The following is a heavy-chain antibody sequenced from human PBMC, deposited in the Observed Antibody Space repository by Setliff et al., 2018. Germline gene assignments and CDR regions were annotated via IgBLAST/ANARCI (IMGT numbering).Heavy chain of an antibody. V-gene: IGHV1-46*01. CDR2: INPSGGST. Sequence: GASVKVSCKASGYTFTSYYMHWVRQAPGQGLEWMGIINPSGGSTSYAQKFQGRVTMTRDTSTSTVYMELSSLRFEDTAVYYCARERAGGRGFTFGAIYYYYGMDVWGQGTTVTVSS. CDR3: ARERAGGRGFTFGAIYYYYGMDV. CDR1: GYTFTSYY. J-gene: IGHJ6*02. D-gene: IGHD3-16*01.